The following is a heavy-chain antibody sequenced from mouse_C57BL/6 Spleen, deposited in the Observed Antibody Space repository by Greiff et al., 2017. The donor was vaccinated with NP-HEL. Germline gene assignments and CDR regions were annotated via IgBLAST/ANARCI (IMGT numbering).Heavy chain of an antibody. D-gene: IGHD2-1*01. CDR3: ATYGNYFDD. J-gene: IGHJ2*01. CDR1: GYAFSSSW. Sequence: VQLQQSGPELVKPGASVKISCKASGYAFSSSWMNWVKQRPGQGLEWIGRIYPGDGDTNYNGKFKGKATLTADKSSSTAYMQLSSLTSEDSAVYFCATYGNYFDDWGQGTTLTVSS. CDR2: IYPGDGDT. V-gene: IGHV1-82*01.